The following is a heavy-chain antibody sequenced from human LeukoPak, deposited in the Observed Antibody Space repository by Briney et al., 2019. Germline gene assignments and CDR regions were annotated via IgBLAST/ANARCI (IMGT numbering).Heavy chain of an antibody. J-gene: IGHJ4*02. CDR3: ARARDSWSLNRAFDY. Sequence: SETLSLTCTVSGASISSYYWSWIRQPPGKGLEWIGYFSYSGNTNYNPSLKSRVTISVDTSKNQFSLKLSSVTAADTAVYYCARARDSWSLNRAFDYWGQGALVTVSS. V-gene: IGHV4-59*01. CDR2: FSYSGNT. D-gene: IGHD3-10*01. CDR1: GASISSYY.